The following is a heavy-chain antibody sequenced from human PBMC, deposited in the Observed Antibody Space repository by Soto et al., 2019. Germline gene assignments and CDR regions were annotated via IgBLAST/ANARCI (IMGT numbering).Heavy chain of an antibody. CDR2: IRRNAYGGTT. D-gene: IGHD3-16*01. CDR3: TRASSLDFDF. J-gene: IGHJ4*02. V-gene: IGHV3-49*04. CDR1: GFTCGDYA. Sequence: GGSLILSWTTSGFTCGDYALSWVRQAPGKGLEWVGFIRRNAYGGTTDYAASVKGRFTISRDDSKSIAYLQMNSLRTEDTALYYCTRASSLDFDFWGQGTLVTVSS.